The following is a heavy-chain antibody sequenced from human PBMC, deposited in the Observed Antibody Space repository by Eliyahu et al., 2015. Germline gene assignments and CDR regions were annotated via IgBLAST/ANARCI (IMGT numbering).Heavy chain of an antibody. CDR2: XGTAGDT. CDR1: XXXFSXYD. V-gene: IGHV3-13*01. CDR3: ARAARGQLVQDYFDY. Sequence: EVQLVESGGGLVQPGGSLRLSCAASXXXFSXYDMHWVRXATGKGLEWVSAXGTAGDTYYPGXVKGRFTISRENAKNSLYLQMNSLRAGDTAVYYCARAARGQLVQDYFDYWGQGTLVTVSS. D-gene: IGHD6-13*01. J-gene: IGHJ4*02.